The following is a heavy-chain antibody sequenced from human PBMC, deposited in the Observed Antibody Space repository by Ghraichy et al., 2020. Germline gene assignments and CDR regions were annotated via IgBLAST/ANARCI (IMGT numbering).Heavy chain of an antibody. V-gene: IGHV4-34*01. Sequence: SETLSLTCAFYAGSFSGYYWSWIRQPPGKGLEWIGEVNHGGSTNYSPSLKSRVIISVDTSKNQFSLKLSSLTAADTAVYYCAGRRAAPNYWFFDLWGRGTLVTVSS. J-gene: IGHJ2*01. CDR2: VNHGGST. CDR1: AGSFSGYY. CDR3: AGRRAAPNYWFFDL. D-gene: IGHD6-6*01.